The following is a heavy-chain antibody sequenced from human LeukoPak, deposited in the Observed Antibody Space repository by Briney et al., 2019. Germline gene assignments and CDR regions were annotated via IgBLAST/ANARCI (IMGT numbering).Heavy chain of an antibody. CDR2: ISYDGSNK. CDR1: GFPFSSYA. V-gene: IGHV3-30*01. J-gene: IGHJ5*02. Sequence: GGSLRLPCAASGFPFSSYAMHWVRQAPGKGLEWVAVISYDGSNKYYADSVKGRFTISRDNSKNMLYLQINSIRAENTAVYYCARERSGYYGSGSGNWFYPWGQGTLVTVSS. CDR3: ARERSGYYGSGSGNWFYP. D-gene: IGHD3-10*01.